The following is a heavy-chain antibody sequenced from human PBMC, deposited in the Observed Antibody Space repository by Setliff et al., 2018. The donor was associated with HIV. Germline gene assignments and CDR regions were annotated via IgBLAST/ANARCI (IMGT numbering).Heavy chain of an antibody. J-gene: IGHJ4*02. D-gene: IGHD5-12*01. CDR2: INQSGST. CDR3: ARGTYGGYAGLFDY. V-gene: IGHV4-39*07. CDR1: GASLGSGTYF. Sequence: SETLSLTCSVSGASLGSGTYFWDWVRQPPGKGLEWIGEINQSGSTAYNPSLKSRVTISVDTSKNQFSLKLSSVTAADTAVYYCARGTYGGYAGLFDYWGQGSLVTVSS.